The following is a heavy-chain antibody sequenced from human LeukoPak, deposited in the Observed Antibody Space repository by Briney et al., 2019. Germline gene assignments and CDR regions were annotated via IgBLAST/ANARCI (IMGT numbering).Heavy chain of an antibody. Sequence: SETLSLTCTVSGGSVSSRDYYWTWIRQSPGMGLGWVGLIYYSGTTYYSPSLKSRIAMSVDTSKNQFSLRLNSVTAADTAVYYCATIPEDRENYIDYWGQGTLVTVSS. D-gene: IGHD1-14*01. CDR2: IYYSGTT. CDR3: ATIPEDRENYIDY. V-gene: IGHV4-30-4*01. J-gene: IGHJ4*02. CDR1: GGSVSSRDYY.